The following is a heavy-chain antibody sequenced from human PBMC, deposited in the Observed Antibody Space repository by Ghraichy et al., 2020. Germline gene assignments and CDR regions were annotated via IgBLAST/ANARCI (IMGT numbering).Heavy chain of an antibody. J-gene: IGHJ6*02. CDR2: ISAYNGNT. D-gene: IGHD3-22*01. CDR1: GYTFTSYG. V-gene: IGHV1-18*01. CDR3: ARERHYYDSSGLYSPNYYYGMDV. Sequence: ASVKVSCKASGYTFTSYGISWVRQAPRQGLEWMGWISAYNGNTNYAQKLQGRVTMTTDTSTSTAYMELRSLRSDDTAVYYCARERHYYDSSGLYSPNYYYGMDVWGQGTTVTVSS.